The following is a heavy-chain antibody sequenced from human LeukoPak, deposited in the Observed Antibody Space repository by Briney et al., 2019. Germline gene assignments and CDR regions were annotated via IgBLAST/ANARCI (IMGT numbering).Heavy chain of an antibody. J-gene: IGHJ5*02. D-gene: IGHD3-10*01. CDR3: TRHQTNFYGSGAPFDP. Sequence: PSETLSLTCSVSGGSVTTTYYWSWIRQPPGGGLEWIASLYHSGNSNYNPSLKSRVTMSVDTSKNQFSLQLPSMTAADTAIYYCTRHQTNFYGSGAPFDPWGQGTLVTVSS. V-gene: IGHV4-39*01. CDR1: GGSVTTTYY. CDR2: LYHSGNS.